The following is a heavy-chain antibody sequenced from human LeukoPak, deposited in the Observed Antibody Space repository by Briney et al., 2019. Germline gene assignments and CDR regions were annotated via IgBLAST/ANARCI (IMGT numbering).Heavy chain of an antibody. CDR2: INHSGST. Sequence: LETLSLTCAVYGGSFSGYYWSWIRQPPGKGLEWIGEINHSGSTNYNPSLKSRVTISVDTSKNQFSLKLSSVTAADTAVYYCAKVVPAATNYYYYYGMDVWGKGTTVTVSS. CDR1: GGSFSGYY. CDR3: AKVVPAATNYYYYYGMDV. J-gene: IGHJ6*04. V-gene: IGHV4-34*01. D-gene: IGHD2-2*01.